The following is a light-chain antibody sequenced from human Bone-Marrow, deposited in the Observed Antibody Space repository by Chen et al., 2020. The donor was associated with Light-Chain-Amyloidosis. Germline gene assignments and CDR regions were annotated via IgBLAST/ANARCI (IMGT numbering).Light chain of an antibody. CDR3: QSADSSGTYEVI. CDR2: RDT. J-gene: IGLJ2*01. CDR1: DLTTKY. Sequence: SYELTQPPSVPVSPGQTARITCSGADLTTKYAYWYQQKPGQAPVLVIHRDTTRPLGISERFSGSSSGTTATLTISGVQAEDEADYHCQSADSSGTYEVIFGGGTKLTVL. V-gene: IGLV3-25*03.